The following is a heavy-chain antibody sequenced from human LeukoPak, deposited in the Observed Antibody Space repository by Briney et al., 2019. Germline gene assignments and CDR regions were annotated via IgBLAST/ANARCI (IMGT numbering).Heavy chain of an antibody. J-gene: IGHJ4*02. CDR1: GFTFSDYY. Sequence: GGSLRLSCAASGFTFSDYYMSWIRQAPGKGLEWVSYISSSGSTIYYAESVKGRFTISSDNAKNSLYLQMNSLRAEDTAVYYCARDRRIAAAGANFDYCGQGTLVTVSS. CDR3: ARDRRIAAAGANFDY. CDR2: ISSSGSTI. V-gene: IGHV3-11*04. D-gene: IGHD6-13*01.